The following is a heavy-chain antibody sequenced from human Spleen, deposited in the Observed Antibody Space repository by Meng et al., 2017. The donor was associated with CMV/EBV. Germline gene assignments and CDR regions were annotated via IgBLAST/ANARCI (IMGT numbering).Heavy chain of an antibody. D-gene: IGHD3-3*01. CDR1: RYTFTGYY. V-gene: IGHV1-2*02. J-gene: IGHJ1*01. CDR2: LNPDSGAT. CDR3: ARGPRAGLRFLECQH. Sequence: ASVKVSCKASRYTFTGYYIHWMRQAPGQGLEWMGWLNPDSGATTYAQKFQGRVTMTKDTSISTAYMEVSRLRSDDTAVYYCARGPRAGLRFLECQHWGQGTLVTVSS.